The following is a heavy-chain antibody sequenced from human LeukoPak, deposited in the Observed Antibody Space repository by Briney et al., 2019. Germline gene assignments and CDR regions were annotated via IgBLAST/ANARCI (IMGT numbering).Heavy chain of an antibody. CDR3: ATEGNGWNYFDY. V-gene: IGHV1-24*01. CDR1: GYTLTELS. CDR2: FDPEDGET. Sequence: ASVKVSCKVSGYTLTELSMHWVRQAPGKGLEWMGGFDPEDGETIYAQKFQGRVTMTEDTSTATAYMELSSLRSEDTAVYYCATEGNGWNYFDYWGQGTLVTVSS. D-gene: IGHD2-2*03. J-gene: IGHJ4*02.